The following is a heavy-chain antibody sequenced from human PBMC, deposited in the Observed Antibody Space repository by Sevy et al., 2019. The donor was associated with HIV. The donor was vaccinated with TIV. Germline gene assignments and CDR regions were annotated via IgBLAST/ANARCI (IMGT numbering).Heavy chain of an antibody. CDR2: ISSNGGST. CDR1: GFTFSSYA. J-gene: IGHJ3*02. D-gene: IGHD1-26*01. CDR3: VKNKWEPLINDAFDI. V-gene: IGHV3-64D*06. Sequence: GGSLRLSCSASGFTFSSYAMHWVRQAPGKGLEYVSAISSNGGSTYYADSGKGRFTISRDNSKNPLYLQMSSLRAEDTAVYYSVKNKWEPLINDAFDIWGQGTMVTVSS.